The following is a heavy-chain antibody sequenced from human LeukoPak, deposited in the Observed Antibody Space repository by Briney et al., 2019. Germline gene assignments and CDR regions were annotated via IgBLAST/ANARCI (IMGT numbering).Heavy chain of an antibody. J-gene: IGHJ4*02. CDR1: GFTFSSYG. Sequence: GGSLRLSCAASGFTFSSYGMHWVRQAPGKGLEWVVVIWYDGSNKYYADSVKGRFTISRDNSKNTLYLQMNSLRAEDTAVYYCAKDGDSSGYYWRKYYFDYWGQGTLVTVSS. CDR2: IWYDGSNK. V-gene: IGHV3-33*06. D-gene: IGHD3-22*01. CDR3: AKDGDSSGYYWRKYYFDY.